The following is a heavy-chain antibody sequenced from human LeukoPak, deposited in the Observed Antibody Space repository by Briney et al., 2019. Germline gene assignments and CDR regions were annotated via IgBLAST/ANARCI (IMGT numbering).Heavy chain of an antibody. J-gene: IGHJ4*02. CDR3: ATIADRRSGELYRIDY. Sequence: GRSLRLSCAASGFTFSNYAMHWVRQAPGKGLEWVAVVSYDGSNKYYADSVKGRFTISRDNSKNTLYLQMNSLRAEDAAVYYCATIADRRSGELYRIDYWGQGTLVTVSS. CDR2: VSYDGSNK. CDR1: GFTFSNYA. V-gene: IGHV3-30-3*01. D-gene: IGHD6-6*01.